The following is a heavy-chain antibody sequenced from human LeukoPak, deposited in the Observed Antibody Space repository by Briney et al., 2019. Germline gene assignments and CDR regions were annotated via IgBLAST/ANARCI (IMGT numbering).Heavy chain of an antibody. D-gene: IGHD3-22*01. Sequence: SVKFSCKASGGTFSSYAISWVRQAPGQGLEWMGGIIPIFGTANYAQKFQGRVTITTDESTSTAYMELSSLRSEDTAVYYCARVGYYDSSGYSDYWGQGTLVTVSS. CDR2: IIPIFGTA. J-gene: IGHJ4*02. CDR1: GGTFSSYA. CDR3: ARVGYYDSSGYSDY. V-gene: IGHV1-69*05.